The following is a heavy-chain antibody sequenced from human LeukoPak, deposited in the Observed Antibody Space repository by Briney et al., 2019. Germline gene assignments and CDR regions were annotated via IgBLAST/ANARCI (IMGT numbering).Heavy chain of an antibody. J-gene: IGHJ4*02. CDR2: MYHSGST. Sequence: SETLSLTCTVSGYSISTGYYWGWIRQPPGQGLEWIASMYHSGSTYYNPSLKSRVTISLDTSKNHLSLRLSSVTAADTAVYYCARLITTRIQLWLRGYYFDYWGQGTLVTVSS. CDR3: ARLITTRIQLWLRGYYFDY. D-gene: IGHD5-18*01. CDR1: GYSISTGYY. V-gene: IGHV4-38-2*02.